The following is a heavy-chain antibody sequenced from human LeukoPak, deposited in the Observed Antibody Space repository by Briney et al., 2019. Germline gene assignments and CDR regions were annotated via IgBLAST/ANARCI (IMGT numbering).Heavy chain of an antibody. J-gene: IGHJ5*02. CDR2: INHSGST. Sequence: SETLSLTCAVYGGSFSGYYWSWIRQPPGKGLEWIGEINHSGSTNYNPSLKSRVTISVDTSKNQFSLKLSSVTAADTAVYYCASVNCSITSCYWGTGWFDPWGQGTLVTVSS. CDR3: ASVNCSITSCYWGTGWFDP. D-gene: IGHD2-2*01. CDR1: GGSFSGYY. V-gene: IGHV4-34*01.